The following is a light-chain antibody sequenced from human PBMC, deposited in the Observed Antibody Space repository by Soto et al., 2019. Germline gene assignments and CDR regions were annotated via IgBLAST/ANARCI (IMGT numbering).Light chain of an antibody. CDR1: QGISNY. CDR2: AAY. CDR3: QKYNSAPPD. V-gene: IGKV1-27*01. Sequence: DIQMTQSPSSLSASVGDRVTITCRASQGISNYLGWYQQKPGKVPKLLIYAAYTLQSGVPSRFSGSGSGTDFTLTIISLQPEDVATYYCQKYNSAPPDFGPGTKVDIK. J-gene: IGKJ3*01.